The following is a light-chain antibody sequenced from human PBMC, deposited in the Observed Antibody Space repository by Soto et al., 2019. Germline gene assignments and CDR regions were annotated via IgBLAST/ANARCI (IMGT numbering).Light chain of an antibody. CDR1: QSVTSNY. J-gene: IGKJ5*01. CDR2: GAS. CDR3: HPYGTFPIT. Sequence: EIVLTQSPGTLSLSPGERATLSCRASQSVTSNYLAWYHQKPGQAPRLLISGASSRAAGISDKFSGSGSGTDFTLTISRLEPEEFAVYFCHPYGTFPITVGQGTRLEIK. V-gene: IGKV3-20*01.